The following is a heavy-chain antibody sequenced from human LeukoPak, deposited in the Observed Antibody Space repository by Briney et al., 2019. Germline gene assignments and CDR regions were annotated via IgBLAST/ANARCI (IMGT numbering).Heavy chain of an antibody. D-gene: IGHD5-12*01. CDR2: ISYDGSNK. Sequence: PGGSLRLSCAASGFTFSSYGMHWVRQAPGKGLEWVAVISYDGSNKYYADSVKGRFTISRDNSKNTLYLQMNSLRAEDTAVYYCARDSGYGSSLDYWGQGTLVTVSS. CDR1: GFTFSSYG. J-gene: IGHJ4*02. V-gene: IGHV3-30*19. CDR3: ARDSGYGSSLDY.